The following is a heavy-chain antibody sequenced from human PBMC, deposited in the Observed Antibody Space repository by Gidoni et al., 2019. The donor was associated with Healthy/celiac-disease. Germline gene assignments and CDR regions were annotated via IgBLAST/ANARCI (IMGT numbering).Heavy chain of an antibody. Sequence: QVQLVESGGGVVQPGRSLRLSCAASGFTFSSYPMHWVRQAPGKVLEWVAVISNEGSNKYYADSVKGRFTISRDNSKNTLYLQMNSLRAEDTAVYYCASADRNRRSIAEAGILDYWGQGTLVTVSS. V-gene: IGHV3-30*04. D-gene: IGHD6-13*01. J-gene: IGHJ4*02. CDR2: ISNEGSNK. CDR1: GFTFSSYP. CDR3: ASADRNRRSIAEAGILDY.